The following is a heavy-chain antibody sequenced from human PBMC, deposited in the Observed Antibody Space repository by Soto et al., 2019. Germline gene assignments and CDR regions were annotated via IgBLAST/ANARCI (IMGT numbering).Heavy chain of an antibody. V-gene: IGHV5-51*01. CDR1: GYTFATYW. Sequence: EVQLVQSGAEVKKPGESLKISCKGSGYTFATYWIGWVRQMPGKGLEWMGIIYPGRSTAIYSPSFQGQVTISADKSISAAYLQWSSLKASDTAIYYCARRCDLSVGLCYPAFDYWGQGTLVTVSS. J-gene: IGHJ4*02. CDR2: IYPGRSTA. CDR3: ARRCDLSVGLCYPAFDY. D-gene: IGHD2-15*01.